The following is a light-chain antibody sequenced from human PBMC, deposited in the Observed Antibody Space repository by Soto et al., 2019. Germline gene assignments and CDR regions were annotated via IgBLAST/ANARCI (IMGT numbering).Light chain of an antibody. CDR1: SSNVGIYNL. CDR2: EVD. V-gene: IGLV2-23*02. J-gene: IGLJ3*02. Sequence: QSVLTQPASVSGSPGQSITISCSGTSSNVGIYNLVSWYQQHAGKAPKLVLYEVDQRPLGVSNRFSGSRSGNTAPLTTSGLQSEDEADYYCSSYAGSRWVFGGGTQLTVL. CDR3: SSYAGSRWV.